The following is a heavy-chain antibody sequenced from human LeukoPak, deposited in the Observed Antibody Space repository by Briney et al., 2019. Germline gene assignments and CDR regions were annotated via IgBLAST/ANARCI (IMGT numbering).Heavy chain of an antibody. CDR3: ARGASERRGVVTPDY. CDR2: IYYSGST. D-gene: IGHD2-21*02. Sequence: SETLSLTCTVSGGSISSYYWSWIRQPPGKGLEWIGYIYYSGSTNYNPSLKSRVTISVDTSKSQFSLKLSSVTAADTAVYYCARGASERRGVVTPDYWGQGTLVTVSS. CDR1: GGSISSYY. V-gene: IGHV4-59*01. J-gene: IGHJ4*02.